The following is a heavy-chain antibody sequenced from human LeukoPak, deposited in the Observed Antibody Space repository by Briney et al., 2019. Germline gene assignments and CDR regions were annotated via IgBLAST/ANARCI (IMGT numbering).Heavy chain of an antibody. Sequence: GGSLRLSCAASGFTFSSYGMHWVRQAPGKGLEWVAVIWYDGSNKCYVDSVKGRFTISRDNSKNTLYLQMNSLRAEDTAVYYCARAKLDSSGYSFDYWGQGTLVTVSS. J-gene: IGHJ4*02. CDR3: ARAKLDSSGYSFDY. CDR1: GFTFSSYG. V-gene: IGHV3-33*01. D-gene: IGHD3-22*01. CDR2: IWYDGSNK.